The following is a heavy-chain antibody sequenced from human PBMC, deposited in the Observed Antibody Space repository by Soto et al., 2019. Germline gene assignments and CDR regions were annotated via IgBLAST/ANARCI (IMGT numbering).Heavy chain of an antibody. J-gene: IGHJ4*02. CDR2: IWYDGSNK. V-gene: IGHV3-33*01. CDR1: GFTFSSYG. D-gene: IGHD3-3*01. Sequence: GGSLRLSCAASGFTFSSYGMHWVRQAPGKGLEWVAVIWYDGSNKYYADSVKGRFTISRDNSKNTLYLQMNSLRAEDTAVYYCATSPDFWSGTFDYRGQGTLVTGSS. CDR3: ATSPDFWSGTFDY.